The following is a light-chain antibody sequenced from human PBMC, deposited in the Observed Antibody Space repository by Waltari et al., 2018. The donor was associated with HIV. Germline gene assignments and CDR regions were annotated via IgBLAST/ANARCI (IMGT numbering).Light chain of an antibody. CDR1: QSISSW. V-gene: IGKV1-5*01. Sequence: DIQMTQSPSTLSASVGDRVTITCRASQSISSWLAWYQQKPGKAPKLLIYGASTRATGIPARFSGSGSGTEVTLTISSLQSEDFAVYYCQQYNDWPPGYTFGQGTKLQIK. CDR3: QQYNDWPPGYT. J-gene: IGKJ2*01. CDR2: GAS.